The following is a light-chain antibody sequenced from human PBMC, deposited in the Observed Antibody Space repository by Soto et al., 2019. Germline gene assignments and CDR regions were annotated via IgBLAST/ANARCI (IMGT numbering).Light chain of an antibody. CDR3: QQYNNWPRT. J-gene: IGKJ1*01. CDR1: QSVSIL. V-gene: IGKV3-15*01. CDR2: GAT. Sequence: IMMTQSPATLSVSLGERATLSCRAGQSVSILLAWYQQKPGQAPRLLIHGATTRATGIPARFSGSGSGTELTLTISSLQSEDFAVYYCQQYNNWPRTFGQGTKVDIK.